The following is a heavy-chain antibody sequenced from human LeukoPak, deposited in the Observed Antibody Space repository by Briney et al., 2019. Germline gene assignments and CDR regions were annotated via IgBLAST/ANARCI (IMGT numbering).Heavy chain of an antibody. V-gene: IGHV3-48*03. J-gene: IGHJ4*02. CDR3: ARDGDLTPAVPFDY. D-gene: IGHD6-25*01. CDR2: ISSSGSTV. Sequence: GGSLRLSCAASGFTFSTYEMNWVRQAPGKGLEWVSYISSSGSTVYYADSVKGRFTISRDNAKNSLYLQMNSLRAEDTAIYYCARDGDLTPAVPFDYWGQGTLVTVSS. CDR1: GFTFSTYE.